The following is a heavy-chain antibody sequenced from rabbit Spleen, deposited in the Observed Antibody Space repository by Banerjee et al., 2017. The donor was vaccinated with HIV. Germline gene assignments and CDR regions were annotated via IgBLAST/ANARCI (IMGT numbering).Heavy chain of an antibody. Sequence: EESGGDLVKPEGSLTLTCTASGFSFSSDYWICWVRQAPGKGLEWIGCIYTGSGSTYYASWAKGRFTISKTSSTTVTLKMTSLTAADTATYFCARALNDFGYTGVTNAGLWGPGTLVTVS. J-gene: IGHJ4*01. D-gene: IGHD7-1*01. CDR2: IYTGSGST. V-gene: IGHV1S45*01. CDR1: GFSFSSDYW. CDR3: ARALNDFGYTGVTNAGL.